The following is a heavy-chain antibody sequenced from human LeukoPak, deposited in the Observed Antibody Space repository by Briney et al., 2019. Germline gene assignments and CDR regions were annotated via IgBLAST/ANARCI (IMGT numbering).Heavy chain of an antibody. CDR1: GDSISYNY. D-gene: IGHD3-10*01. CDR3: ARVVSATGGSGHVGFDP. Sequence: SETLSLTCTVSGDSISYNYWSWIRQPGGKALEWIGRISTSGSADYNPSLKSRVTMSVDTSKNQFSLQLNSVTAADTAVYYCARVVSATGGSGHVGFDPWGQGTLVTVSS. J-gene: IGHJ5*02. V-gene: IGHV4-4*07. CDR2: ISTSGSA.